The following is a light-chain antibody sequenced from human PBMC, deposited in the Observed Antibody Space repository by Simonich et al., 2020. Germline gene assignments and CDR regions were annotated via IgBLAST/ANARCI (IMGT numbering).Light chain of an antibody. CDR2: WAS. V-gene: IGKV4-1*01. CDR1: QSVLYSSNNKNY. J-gene: IGKJ2*02. Sequence: IVMTQSPDYLAVSLGERATINCKSSQSVLYSSNNKNYLAWYQQKPGQPPKLLIYWASTLESGGPERFSGSGSGTDFTLPISSLQAEDVAVYSCQQYYSTPRTFGQGTKLEIK. CDR3: QQYYSTPRT.